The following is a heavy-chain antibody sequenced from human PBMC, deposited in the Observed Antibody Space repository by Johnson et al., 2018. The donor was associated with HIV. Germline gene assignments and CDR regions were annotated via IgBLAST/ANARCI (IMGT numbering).Heavy chain of an antibody. CDR3: ARPHIVVVTAGYAFDI. V-gene: IGHV3-30*04. Sequence: VQLVESGGGVVQPGRSLRLSCAASGFTFSSNAIHWVRQAPGKGLEWVAVISSDGTNTYYTDSVKGRFTISRDNTKNTVSLQMIILRPKDTGVYYCARPHIVVVTAGYAFDIWGQGTMVIVSS. J-gene: IGHJ3*02. CDR1: GFTFSSNA. D-gene: IGHD2-21*02. CDR2: ISSDGTNT.